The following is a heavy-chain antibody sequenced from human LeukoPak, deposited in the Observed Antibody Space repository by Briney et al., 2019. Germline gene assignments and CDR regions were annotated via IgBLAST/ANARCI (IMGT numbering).Heavy chain of an antibody. CDR1: GFSFKNTW. D-gene: IGHD3-9*01. Sequence: GGSLRLSCTASGFSFKNTWMSWVRQAPGKGLEWVANIKHDGSEKYYVDSVKGRFTISRDNAKNSLYLQMNSLRVEDTAVYYCARILTGYDAFDYWGQGTLVTVSS. CDR2: IKHDGSEK. J-gene: IGHJ4*02. CDR3: ARILTGYDAFDY. V-gene: IGHV3-7*01.